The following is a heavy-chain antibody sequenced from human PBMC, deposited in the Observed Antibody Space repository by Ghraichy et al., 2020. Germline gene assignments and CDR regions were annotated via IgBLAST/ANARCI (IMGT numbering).Heavy chain of an antibody. D-gene: IGHD1-26*01. CDR2: ISYDGSNK. CDR3: AKVGNSGSFDY. Sequence: GGSLRLSCAASGFTFSSYGMHWVRQAPGKGLEWVAVISYDGSNKYYADSVKGRFTISRDNSKNTLYLQMNSLRAEDTAVYYCAKVGNSGSFDYWGQGTLVTVSS. J-gene: IGHJ4*02. CDR1: GFTFSSYG. V-gene: IGHV3-30*18.